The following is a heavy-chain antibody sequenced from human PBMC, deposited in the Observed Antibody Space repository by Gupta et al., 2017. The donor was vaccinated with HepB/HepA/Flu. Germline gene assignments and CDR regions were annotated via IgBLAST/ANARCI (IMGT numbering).Heavy chain of an antibody. V-gene: IGHV3-33*01. CDR1: GFSFSSNA. CDR3: VRNWNHYFYYYYMDV. Sequence: QVQLVESGGGVVQPGRSLRLSCVASGFSFSSNAIHWVRQAPGKGLEWVAVIWNDGSNEDYADSVKGRFTISRDNSKNTLYLQMNSLRAEDTAVYYCVRNWNHYFYYYYMDVWGRGTTVTVSS. CDR2: IWNDGSNE. D-gene: IGHD1-1*01. J-gene: IGHJ6*03.